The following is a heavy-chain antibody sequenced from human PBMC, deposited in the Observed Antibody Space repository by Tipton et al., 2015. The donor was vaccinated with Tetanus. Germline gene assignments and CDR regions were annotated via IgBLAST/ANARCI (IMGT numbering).Heavy chain of an antibody. V-gene: IGHV4-34*01. CDR3: ARVIWAKYSSGWPYYFDY. Sequence: LSLTCAVYGGSFSGYYWSWIRQPPGKGLEWIGEINHSGSTNYNPSHKSRVTISVDTSKNQFALKLSSVTAADTAVYYCARVIWAKYSSGWPYYFDYWGQGTLVTVSS. CDR2: INHSGST. D-gene: IGHD6-19*01. CDR1: GGSFSGYY. J-gene: IGHJ4*02.